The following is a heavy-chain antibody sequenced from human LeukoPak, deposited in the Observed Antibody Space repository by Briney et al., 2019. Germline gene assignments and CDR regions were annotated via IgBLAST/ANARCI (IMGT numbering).Heavy chain of an antibody. D-gene: IGHD3-3*01. CDR2: INPNNGDT. J-gene: IGHJ4*02. CDR3: ARGAYYNFWSGFYYSPHFDY. CDR1: GYTFNSGYY. Sequence: ASVKVSCKASGYTFNSGYYLHWVRQAPGQGLEWMGWINPNNGDTNYAQKFQGRFTMTRDTSISTAYMELSRLRSDDAAVYFCARGAYYNFWSGFYYSPHFDYWGQGTLVTVSS. V-gene: IGHV1-2*02.